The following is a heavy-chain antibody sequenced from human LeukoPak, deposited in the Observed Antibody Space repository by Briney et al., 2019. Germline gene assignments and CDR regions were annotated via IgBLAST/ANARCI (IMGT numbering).Heavy chain of an antibody. V-gene: IGHV4-59*01. CDR3: ARILPTAGTGAFDI. CDR2: IYYSGST. Sequence: PSETLSLTCTVSGGSISSYYWSWIRQPPGKGREWIGYIYYSGSTNYNPSFKSRVTISLDTSNYQFSLRLGSVTAADTALYYCARILPTAGTGAFDIWGQGTMVTVSS. D-gene: IGHD6-13*01. J-gene: IGHJ3*02. CDR1: GGSISSYY.